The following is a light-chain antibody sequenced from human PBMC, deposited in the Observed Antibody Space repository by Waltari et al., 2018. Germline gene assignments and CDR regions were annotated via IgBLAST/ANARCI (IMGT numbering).Light chain of an antibody. V-gene: IGKV3-11*01. Sequence: EIVLTQSPATLSLSPGERATLSCRASQGVRRHLAWYQQKPGQAPRLLIYDASNRATGIPARFSGSGSGTDFTLTISSLEPEDFAVYYCQQRSNWPITFGQGTRLEIK. CDR3: QQRSNWPIT. CDR2: DAS. J-gene: IGKJ5*01. CDR1: QGVRRH.